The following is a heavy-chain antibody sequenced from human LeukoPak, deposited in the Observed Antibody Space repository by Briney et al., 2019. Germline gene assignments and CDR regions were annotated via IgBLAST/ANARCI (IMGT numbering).Heavy chain of an antibody. CDR3: ARDYSSSWYFDY. V-gene: IGHV4-4*02. Sequence: SETLSLTCAVSGGSISSINWWSWVRQPPGKGLEWIGSIYYSGSTYYNPSLKSRVSISVDTSKNQFSLKLSSVTAADTAVYYCARDYSSSWYFDYWGQGTLVTVSS. CDR1: GGSISSINW. D-gene: IGHD6-13*01. CDR2: IYYSGST. J-gene: IGHJ4*02.